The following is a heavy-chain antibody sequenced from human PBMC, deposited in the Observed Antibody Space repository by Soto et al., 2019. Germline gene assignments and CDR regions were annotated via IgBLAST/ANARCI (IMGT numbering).Heavy chain of an antibody. J-gene: IGHJ4*02. Sequence: VQLLASGGDLIQPGGSLRLSCAASGFTFNIYAMTWVRQAPGKGLEWVSAISRYGDFTYYADSVEGRFTISRDNSKNTLYLQMNSLRAEDTAVYYCAKDRYLDHDSRGYLFDNWGQGTLVTVSS. CDR3: AKDRYLDHDSRGYLFDN. D-gene: IGHD3-22*01. CDR1: GFTFNIYA. CDR2: ISRYGDFT. V-gene: IGHV3-23*01.